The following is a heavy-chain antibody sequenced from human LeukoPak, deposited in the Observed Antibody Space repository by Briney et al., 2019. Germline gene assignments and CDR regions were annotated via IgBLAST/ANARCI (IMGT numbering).Heavy chain of an antibody. D-gene: IGHD3-22*01. CDR2: IYPGDSDT. J-gene: IGHJ4*02. Sequence: GESLKIPCKGSGYSFTSYWIGWVRQMPGKGLEWMGIIYPGDSDTRYSPSFQGQVTISADKSISTAYLQWSSLKASDTAMYYCARLLAYDSSGYYYASPFDYWGQGTLVTVSS. V-gene: IGHV5-51*01. CDR3: ARLLAYDSSGYYYASPFDY. CDR1: GYSFTSYW.